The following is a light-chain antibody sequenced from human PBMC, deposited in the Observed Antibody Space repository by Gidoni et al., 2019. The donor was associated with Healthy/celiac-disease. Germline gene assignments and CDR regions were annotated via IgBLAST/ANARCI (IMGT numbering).Light chain of an antibody. V-gene: IGKV3-20*01. CDR1: QSVSSSY. CDR3: QQYGSSPRLT. Sequence: ELVLTQSPGTLSLSPGERATLSCRASQSVSSSYLAWYQQKPGQAPRLLIYGASSRATGIPDRFSGSGSGTDFTRTISRLEPEDFAVYYCQQYGSSPRLTFXGXTKVEIK. CDR2: GAS. J-gene: IGKJ4*01.